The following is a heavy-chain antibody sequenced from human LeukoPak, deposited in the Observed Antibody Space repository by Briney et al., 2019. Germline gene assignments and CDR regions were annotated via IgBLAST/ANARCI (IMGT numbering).Heavy chain of an antibody. V-gene: IGHV3-30*02. D-gene: IGHD4-17*01. CDR2: IRYDGSNK. J-gene: IGHJ5*02. CDR3: ARMQKDYGDYRKSGFDP. Sequence: GGSLRLSRVVSGFTFSSYGMYWVRQAPGKGLEWVAFIRYDGSNKYYADSVKGRFTISRDNSKNTLYLQMNSLRGEDTAVYYCARMQKDYGDYRKSGFDPWGHGTLVTVSS. CDR1: GFTFSSYG.